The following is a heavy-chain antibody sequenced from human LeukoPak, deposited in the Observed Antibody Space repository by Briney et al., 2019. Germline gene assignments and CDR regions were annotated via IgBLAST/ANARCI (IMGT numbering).Heavy chain of an antibody. J-gene: IGHJ4*02. CDR1: GGSIYTYS. CDR3: ARRGHGDYADY. V-gene: IGHV4-59*01. D-gene: IGHD4-17*01. CDR2: TYYSGNT. Sequence: SETLSLTCTVSGGSIYTYSWCWIRQPPGKGLEWIGYTYYSGNTNYNPSLKSRVTISVDTSKNQFSLRLTSVTAGDTAVYFCARRGHGDYADYWGQGTLVTVSS.